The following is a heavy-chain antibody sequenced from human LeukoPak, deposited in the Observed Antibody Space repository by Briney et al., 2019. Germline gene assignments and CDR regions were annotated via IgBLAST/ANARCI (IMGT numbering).Heavy chain of an antibody. D-gene: IGHD6-19*01. CDR1: GFTFSIYA. Sequence: PGGSLRLSCAASGFTFSIYAMSWVRQAPARGLEWVSATSGSGGYTYYADSVKGRFTISRDNSKNTLYLQMNSLRAEDTAVYYCAKRSAESSGWFTDWGQGTLVTVSS. V-gene: IGHV3-23*01. CDR3: AKRSAESSGWFTD. J-gene: IGHJ4*02. CDR2: TSGSGGYT.